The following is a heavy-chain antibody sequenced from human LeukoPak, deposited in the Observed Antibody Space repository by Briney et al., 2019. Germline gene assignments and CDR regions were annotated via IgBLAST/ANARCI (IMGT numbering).Heavy chain of an antibody. J-gene: IGHJ2*01. D-gene: IGHD3-22*01. Sequence: SETLSLTCTVSGYSISSGYYWSWIRQPPGKGLEWIGYIYYSGSTNYNPSLKSRVTISVDTSKNQFSLKLSSVTAADTAVYYCARRYDSSGYHYWYFDLWGRGTLVTVSS. CDR3: ARRYDSSGYHYWYFDL. CDR1: GYSISSGYY. CDR2: IYYSGST. V-gene: IGHV4-61*01.